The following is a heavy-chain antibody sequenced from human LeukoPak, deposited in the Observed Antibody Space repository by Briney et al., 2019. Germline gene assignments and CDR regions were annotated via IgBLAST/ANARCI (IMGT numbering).Heavy chain of an antibody. D-gene: IGHD2-8*01. V-gene: IGHV3-23*01. CDR2: IGYGGADS. CDR1: GFTLSSYE. Sequence: PGGSLRLSCTVSGFTLSSYEMTWFRQAPGKGLEWVSSIGYGGADSHYADSVKGRFTISRDNSKNTLYLQMNSLRVEDTAVYYCARDRGYCSNGACQTVLDYWGQGTLVTVSS. J-gene: IGHJ4*02. CDR3: ARDRGYCSNGACQTVLDY.